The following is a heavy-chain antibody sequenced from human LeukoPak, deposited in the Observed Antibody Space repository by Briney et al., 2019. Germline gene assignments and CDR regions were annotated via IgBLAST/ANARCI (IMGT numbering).Heavy chain of an antibody. J-gene: IGHJ4*02. V-gene: IGHV1-3*01. Sequence: ASVTVSCTASGYTFTSYAMHWVRQAPGQRLEWMGWINAGNGNTKYSQKFQGRVTITRDTSASTAYMELSSLRSEDTAVYYCASSYSSSSRFDYWGQGTLVTVSS. CDR3: ASSYSSSSRFDY. CDR2: INAGNGNT. D-gene: IGHD6-13*01. CDR1: GYTFTSYA.